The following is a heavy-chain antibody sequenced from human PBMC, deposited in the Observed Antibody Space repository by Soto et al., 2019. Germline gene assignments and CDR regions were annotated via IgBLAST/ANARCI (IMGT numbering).Heavy chain of an antibody. Sequence: EVQLVESGGGLVKPGGSLRLSCAASGFTFSNAWMNWVRQAPGKGLEWVGRIKSKTDGGTTDYAAPVKGRFTISRDDSKNTLYLQMNSLKTEDTAVYYCTTEFNWNGEDNASDIWGQGTMVTVSS. V-gene: IGHV3-15*07. CDR1: GFTFSNAW. CDR3: TTEFNWNGEDNASDI. CDR2: IKSKTDGGTT. D-gene: IGHD1-20*01. J-gene: IGHJ3*02.